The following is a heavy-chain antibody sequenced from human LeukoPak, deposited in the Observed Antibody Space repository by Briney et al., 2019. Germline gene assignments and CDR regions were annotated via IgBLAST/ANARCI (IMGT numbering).Heavy chain of an antibody. CDR2: ISYDGSNK. CDR1: GFTFSSYG. Sequence: PGGSLRLSCAASGFTFSSYGMHWVRQAPGKGLEWVAVISYDGSNKYYADSVKGRFTISRDNSKNTLYLQINSLRAEDTAVYYCAKGPSAYYYDSSYWGQGTLVTVSS. CDR3: AKGPSAYYYDSSY. J-gene: IGHJ4*02. V-gene: IGHV3-30*18. D-gene: IGHD3-22*01.